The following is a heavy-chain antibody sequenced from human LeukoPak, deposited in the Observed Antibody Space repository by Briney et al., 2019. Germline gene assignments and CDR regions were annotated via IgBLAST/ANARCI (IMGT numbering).Heavy chain of an antibody. CDR1: GFTFSSYA. Sequence: GGSLRLSCTVSGFTFSSYAMSWVRQAPGMGLEWVSSISGSGGSTYYADSVKGRFTISRDNSKNTLYLQMNSLRAEDTAVYYCAKVFRSPSYPYYFDYWGQGTLVTVSS. CDR2: ISGSGGST. D-gene: IGHD3-16*01. CDR3: AKVFRSPSYPYYFDY. J-gene: IGHJ4*02. V-gene: IGHV3-23*01.